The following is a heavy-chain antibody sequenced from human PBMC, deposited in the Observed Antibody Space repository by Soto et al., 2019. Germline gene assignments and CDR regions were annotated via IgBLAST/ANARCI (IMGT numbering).Heavy chain of an antibody. CDR1: GFSLSTSGVG. V-gene: IGHV2-5*02. Sequence: QITLKESGPTLVKPTQTLTLTCTFSGFSLSTSGVGVGWIRQPPGKALEWLALIYWDGDKRYSPSLKSRLTITKDTSKNQVVLTMTNMDPVDTATYYCAHGLIGYYYYGMDVWGQGTTVTVSS. J-gene: IGHJ6*02. D-gene: IGHD2-8*01. CDR3: AHGLIGYYYYGMDV. CDR2: IYWDGDK.